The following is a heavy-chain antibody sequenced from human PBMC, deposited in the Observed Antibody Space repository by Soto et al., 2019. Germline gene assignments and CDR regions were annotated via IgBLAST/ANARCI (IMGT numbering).Heavy chain of an antibody. J-gene: IGHJ1*01. D-gene: IGHD2-21*01. CDR2: IGGSGTFT. V-gene: IGHV3-23*01. CDR3: AKHVVGDCAEYFQY. Sequence: EVELLESGGGLVQPGGSLRLSCAAAGFSFSRHAMSWVRQAPGKGLEWVPGIGGSGTFTMYADSVKGRFTVSRDNSKNTLYLQMNNLRDDDTAVYFCAKHVVGDCAEYFQYWGKGTLFTVSS. CDR1: GFSFSRHA.